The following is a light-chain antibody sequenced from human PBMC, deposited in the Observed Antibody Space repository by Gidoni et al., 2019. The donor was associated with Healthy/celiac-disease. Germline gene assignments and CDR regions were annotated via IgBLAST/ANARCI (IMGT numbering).Light chain of an antibody. V-gene: IGKV1-33*01. J-gene: IGKJ5*01. CDR1: QDISNY. Sequence: DIQMTQSPSSLSASVGDRVTITRQASQDISNYLNWYQQKPGKAPKLLIYDASNLETGVPSRFSGSGSGTDFTCTISSLQPEDIATYYCQQYDNLPITFGQGTRLEIK. CDR2: DAS. CDR3: QQYDNLPIT.